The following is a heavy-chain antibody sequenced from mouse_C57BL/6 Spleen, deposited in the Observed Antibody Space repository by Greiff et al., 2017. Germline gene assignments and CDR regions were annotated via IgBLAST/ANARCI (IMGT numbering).Heavy chain of an antibody. Sequence: VQLQQSGPELVKPGASVKISCKASGYSFTGYYMNWVKQSPEKSLEWIGEINPSTGGTTYNQKFKAKGTLTVDKSSSTAHMQLKSLTSEASAVYYCARGAMVTSWFAYWGQGTLVTVSA. CDR1: GYSFTGYY. CDR2: INPSTGGT. V-gene: IGHV1-42*01. J-gene: IGHJ3*01. D-gene: IGHD2-2*01. CDR3: ARGAMVTSWFAY.